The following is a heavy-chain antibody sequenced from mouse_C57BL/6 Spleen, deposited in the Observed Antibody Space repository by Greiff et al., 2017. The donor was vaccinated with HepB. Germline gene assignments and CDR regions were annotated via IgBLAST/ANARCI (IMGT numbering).Heavy chain of an antibody. CDR3: AREAYYYGSSYD. CDR2: INPSNGGT. V-gene: IGHV1-53*01. CDR1: GYTFTSYW. Sequence: QVQLQQPGTELVKPGASVKLSCKASGYTFTSYWMHWVKQRPGQGLEWIGNINPSNGGTKYNEKFKSKATLTVDKSSSTAYMQLSSLTSEDSAGYDCAREAYYYGSSYDWGQGTTLTVSS. J-gene: IGHJ2*01. D-gene: IGHD1-1*01.